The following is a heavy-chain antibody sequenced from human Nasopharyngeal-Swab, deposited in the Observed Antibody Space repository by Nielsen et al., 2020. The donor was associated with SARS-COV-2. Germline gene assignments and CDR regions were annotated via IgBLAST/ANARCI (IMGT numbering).Heavy chain of an antibody. CDR3: AKYLGSGSYQAFCDY. CDR1: GFTFSNAW. J-gene: IGHJ4*01. V-gene: IGHV3-15*07. CDR2: IKSKTDGGTT. D-gene: IGHD1-26*01. Sequence: GGSLRLSCAASGFTFSNAWMNWVRQAPGKGLEWVGRIKSKTDGGTTDYAAPVKGRFTISRDDSKNTLYLQMNSLRAEDTAVYYCAKYLGSGSYQAFCDYWGHGTLVTVSS.